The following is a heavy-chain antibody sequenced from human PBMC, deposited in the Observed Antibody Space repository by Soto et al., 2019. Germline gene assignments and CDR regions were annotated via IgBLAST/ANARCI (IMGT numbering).Heavy chain of an antibody. J-gene: IGHJ4*02. D-gene: IGHD3-16*02. CDR1: SGSFSGYY. Sequence: QVQLQQCGAGLLKPSETLSLRCVVNSGSFSGYYWNWIRQTPGKGLEWIGEISHSGSTNYNPSLMSRVTMSANTSKKQFSLRLSSVTAADTALYFCARGYESSRRYRPLLDYWGQGTLFTVSS. CDR3: ARGYESSRRYRPLLDY. CDR2: ISHSGST. V-gene: IGHV4-34*01.